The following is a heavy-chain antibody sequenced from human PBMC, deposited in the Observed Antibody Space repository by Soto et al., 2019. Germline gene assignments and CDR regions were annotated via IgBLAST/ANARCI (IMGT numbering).Heavy chain of an antibody. V-gene: IGHV4-31*03. CDR1: GGSVSSGGYY. D-gene: IGHD2-2*01. CDR2: IYYSGST. CDR3: ASLYCSSTSCQGWFDP. Sequence: ASETLSLTCTVSGGSVSSGGYYWSWIRQHPGKGLEWIGYIYYSGSTYYTPSLKSRVTISVDTSENEFSLKLTSVTAADTAVYYCASLYCSSTSCQGWFDPWGQGTLVTVSS. J-gene: IGHJ5*02.